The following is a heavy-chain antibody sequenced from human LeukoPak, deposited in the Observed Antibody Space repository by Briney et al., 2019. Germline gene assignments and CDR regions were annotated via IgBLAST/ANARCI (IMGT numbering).Heavy chain of an antibody. V-gene: IGHV3-23*01. D-gene: IGHD3-16*01. CDR2: ISGSGGST. Sequence: GGSLRLSCAASGFTFSAYWMSWVRQAPGKGLEWVSAISGSGGSTYYADSVKGRFTISRDNSKNTLYLQMNSLRAEDTAVYYCAKVGLGGITRDAFDIWGQGTMVTVSS. J-gene: IGHJ3*02. CDR1: GFTFSAYW. CDR3: AKVGLGGITRDAFDI.